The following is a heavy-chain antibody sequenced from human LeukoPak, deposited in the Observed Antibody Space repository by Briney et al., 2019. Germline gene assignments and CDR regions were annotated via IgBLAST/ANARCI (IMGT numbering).Heavy chain of an antibody. CDR1: GYTFTSYA. CDR2: INTNTGNP. Sequence: ASVKVSCKASGYTFTSYAMNWVRQAPGQGLEWMGWINTNTGNPTYAQGFTGRFVFSLDTSVSTAYLQISSLKAEDTAVYYCARGGTDSSGWLGIVGDYWGQGTLVTVSS. CDR3: ARGGTDSSGWLGIVGDY. J-gene: IGHJ4*02. D-gene: IGHD6-19*01. V-gene: IGHV7-4-1*02.